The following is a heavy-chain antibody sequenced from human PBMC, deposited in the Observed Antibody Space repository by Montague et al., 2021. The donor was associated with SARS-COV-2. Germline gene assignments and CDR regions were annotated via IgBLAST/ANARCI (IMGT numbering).Heavy chain of an antibody. D-gene: IGHD3-10*02. CDR2: ISHGGTT. J-gene: IGHJ4*02. Sequence: SETLSLTCTVSSGSFSSSDWWSWFRQPPGKGLDWFGEISHGGTTNYKSSLKIRVTMTIDKSKNQFSLKLTSVTAADTAVYYCVMEAKAVSVRLDFWGQGTLVTVSS. V-gene: IGHV4-4*02. CDR1: SGSFSSSDW. CDR3: VMEAKAVSVRLDF.